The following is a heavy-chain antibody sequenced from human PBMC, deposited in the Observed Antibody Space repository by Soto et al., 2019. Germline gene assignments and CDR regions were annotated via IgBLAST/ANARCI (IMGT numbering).Heavy chain of an antibody. CDR3: ARSPRVRGGTASRGC. Sequence: QVQLVESGGGVVQPGRSLRLSCAASGFTFDNFGMHWVRQAPGKGLXXXSVIYYDGSKKYYADSVRGRFTISRDNSKNMLYLQMDSLRAEDTATYYCARSPRVRGGTASRGCWGQGTLVTVSS. J-gene: IGHJ4*02. CDR1: GFTFDNFG. D-gene: IGHD3-10*01. CDR2: IYYDGSKK. V-gene: IGHV3-33*01.